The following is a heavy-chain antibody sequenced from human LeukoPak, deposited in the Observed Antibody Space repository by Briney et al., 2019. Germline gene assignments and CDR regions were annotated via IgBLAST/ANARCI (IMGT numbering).Heavy chain of an antibody. D-gene: IGHD6-19*01. V-gene: IGHV4-59*12. Sequence: SETLSLTCTVSGGSISSYYWSWIRQPPGKGLEWIGYIYYSGSTNYNPSLKSRVTISVDTSKNQFSLKLSSVTAADTAVYYCARSSGWYLYYYYYGMDVWGQGTTVTVSS. J-gene: IGHJ6*02. CDR1: GGSISSYY. CDR2: IYYSGST. CDR3: ARSSGWYLYYYYYGMDV.